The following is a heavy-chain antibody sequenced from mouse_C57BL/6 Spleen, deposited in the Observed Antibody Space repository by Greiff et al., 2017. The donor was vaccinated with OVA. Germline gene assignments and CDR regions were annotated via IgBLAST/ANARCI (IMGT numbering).Heavy chain of an antibody. CDR2: IDPETGGT. J-gene: IGHJ2*01. V-gene: IGHV1-15*01. D-gene: IGHD1-1*01. CDR1: GYTFTDYE. CDR3: TRRDTTDFDY. Sequence: QVQLKQSGAELVRPGASVTLSCKASGYTFTDYEMHWVKQTPVHGLEWIGAIDPETGGTAYNQKFKGKAILTADKSSSTAYMELRSLTSEDSAVYYCTRRDTTDFDYWGQGTTLTFSS.